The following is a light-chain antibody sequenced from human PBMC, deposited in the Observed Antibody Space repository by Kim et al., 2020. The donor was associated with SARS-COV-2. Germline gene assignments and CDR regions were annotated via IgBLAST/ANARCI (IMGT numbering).Light chain of an antibody. V-gene: IGLV3-19*01. CDR1: SLRSYY. Sequence: VALGQTVRITCQGDSLRSYYVTWYQQQPGQAPIVVIYGKNNRPSGIPDRFSGSSSGNTASLTITGTQAGDEADYYCNSRDSNDNVVFGGGTQLTVL. CDR2: GKN. J-gene: IGLJ2*01. CDR3: NSRDSNDNVV.